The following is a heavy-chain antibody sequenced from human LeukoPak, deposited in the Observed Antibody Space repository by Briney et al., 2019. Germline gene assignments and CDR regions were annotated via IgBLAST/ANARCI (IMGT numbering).Heavy chain of an antibody. CDR3: ARDWGYCSSTSCYSDFDY. CDR1: GFTFSSYA. J-gene: IGHJ4*02. V-gene: IGHV3-30-3*01. Sequence: PGRSLRLSCAASGFTFSSYAMHWVRQAPGKGLEWVAVISYDGSNKYYADSVKGRFTISRDNSKNTLYLQMNSLRAEDTAVNYCARDWGYCSSTSCYSDFDYWGQGTLVTVSS. CDR2: ISYDGSNK. D-gene: IGHD2-2*01.